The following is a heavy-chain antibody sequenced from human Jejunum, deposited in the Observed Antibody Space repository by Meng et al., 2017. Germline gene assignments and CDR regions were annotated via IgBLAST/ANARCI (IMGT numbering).Heavy chain of an antibody. V-gene: IGHV3-23*01. J-gene: IGHJ4*02. CDR1: GFIFYSYS. CDR2: IDGSGGRT. CDR3: ARSPRYCSGGNCYPER. Sequence: GGSLRLSCAASGFIFYSYSMNWVRQGPGKGLEWASGIDGSGGRTYYADSVQGRFIISRDNSKRTLSLQMNNLTVEDTATYYCARSPRYCSGGNCYPERWGQGTPVTVSS. D-gene: IGHD2-15*01.